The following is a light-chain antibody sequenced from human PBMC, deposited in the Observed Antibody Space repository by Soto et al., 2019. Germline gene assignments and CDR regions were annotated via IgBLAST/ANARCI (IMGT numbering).Light chain of an antibody. CDR1: QSIGRTY. CDR2: GAS. CDR3: QQYRNWPRT. J-gene: IGKJ1*01. Sequence: ILLTHSPGTLSISSVERATLSCRVSQSIGRTYLAWYQQRPGQAPRLLIYGASTRATDMPGRFSGRGSGTEFTLTISSLQSEDYAVYYCQQYRNWPRTFGQGTKVDIK. V-gene: IGKV3-15*01.